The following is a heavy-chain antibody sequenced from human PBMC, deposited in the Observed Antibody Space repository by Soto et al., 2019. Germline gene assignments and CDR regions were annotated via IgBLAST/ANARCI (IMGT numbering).Heavy chain of an antibody. CDR1: GFTFSSYG. CDR2: TSYDGSDK. Sequence: QVQLVESGGGVVQPGRSLRLSCAASGFTFSSYGMQWVRQAPGKGLEWVSLTSYDGSDKYYTDSVKGRFTISRDNSKNTLYLHMNSLRAEDTAVYFCAGGHYFGDYWGQGTQVTVSS. J-gene: IGHJ4*02. D-gene: IGHD1-26*01. V-gene: IGHV3-30*03. CDR3: AGGHYFGDY.